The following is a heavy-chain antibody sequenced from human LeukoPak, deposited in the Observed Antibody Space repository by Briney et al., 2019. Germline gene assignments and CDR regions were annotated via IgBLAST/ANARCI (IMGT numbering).Heavy chain of an antibody. CDR1: GGSISSYY. CDR2: IYYSGST. D-gene: IGHD3-22*01. J-gene: IGHJ4*02. Sequence: SETLSLTCTVSGGSISSYYWSWIRQPPGKGLEWIGYIYYSGSTNYNPSLKSRVTISVDTSKNQFSLKLSSVTAADTAVYYCARVPYYYDSSSSIYYFDYWGQGTLVTVSS. V-gene: IGHV4-59*01. CDR3: ARVPYYYDSSSSIYYFDY.